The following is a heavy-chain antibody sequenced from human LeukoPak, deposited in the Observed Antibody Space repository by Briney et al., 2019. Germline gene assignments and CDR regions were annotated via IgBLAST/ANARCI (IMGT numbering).Heavy chain of an antibody. CDR3: AVGKAGYYFDS. J-gene: IGHJ4*02. D-gene: IGHD1-26*01. Sequence: KSSETLSLTCTLSGGSISDYYWSWIRQPPGTGLEWIGYIYYTGSTNYNPSLKSRVTISVDTSKNQFSLKLSSVTAADTAVYYCAVGKAGYYFDSWGQGTLVTVSS. CDR1: GGSISDYY. V-gene: IGHV4-59*08. CDR2: IYYTGST.